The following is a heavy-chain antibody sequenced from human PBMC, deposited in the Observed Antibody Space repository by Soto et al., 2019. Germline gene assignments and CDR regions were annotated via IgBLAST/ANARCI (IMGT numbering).Heavy chain of an antibody. D-gene: IGHD6-6*01. V-gene: IGHV3-21*01. CDR3: ARDEAQQLVAY. CDR2: ISSSSSYI. Sequence: PGGSLKLSCAASGFTFSSYSINWVRQAPGKGLEWVSSISSSSSYIYYADSVKGRFTISRDNAKNSLYLQMNSLRAEDTAVYYCARDEAQQLVAYWGQGTLVTVSS. CDR1: GFTFSSYS. J-gene: IGHJ4*02.